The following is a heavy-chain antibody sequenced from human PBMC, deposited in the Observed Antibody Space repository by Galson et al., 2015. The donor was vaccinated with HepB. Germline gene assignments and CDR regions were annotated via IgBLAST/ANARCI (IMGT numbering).Heavy chain of an antibody. D-gene: IGHD2-2*01. CDR2: IIPIFGTA. J-gene: IGHJ4*02. CDR3: AREGALYCCSTSGPLGY. Sequence: SVKVSCKASGGTFSSYAISWVRQAPGQGLEWMGGIIPIFGTANYAQKFQGRVTITADESTSTAYMELSSLRSEDTAVYYCAREGALYCCSTSGPLGYWGQGTLVTVSS. V-gene: IGHV1-69*13. CDR1: GGTFSSYA.